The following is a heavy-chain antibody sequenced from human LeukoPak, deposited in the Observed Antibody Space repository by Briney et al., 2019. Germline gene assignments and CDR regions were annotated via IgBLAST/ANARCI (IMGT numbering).Heavy chain of an antibody. V-gene: IGHV3-33*01. J-gene: IGHJ6*02. D-gene: IGHD6-13*01. Sequence: PGRSLRLSCAASGFTFSNYGMHWVRQAPGNGLEWVAVIWYDGSNKYYADSVKGRITVSRDNPKNTLYLQMSSLRVDDTAVYYCARGAAAGTYGLDVWGQGTTVTVSS. CDR3: ARGAAAGTYGLDV. CDR1: GFTFSNYG. CDR2: IWYDGSNK.